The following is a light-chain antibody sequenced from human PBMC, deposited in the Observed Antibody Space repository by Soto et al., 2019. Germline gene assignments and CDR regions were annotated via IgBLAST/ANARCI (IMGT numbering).Light chain of an antibody. J-gene: IGKJ2*01. CDR3: QQSCISHLYT. V-gene: IGKV3-20*01. Sequence: EIVLTQSPGTLSLSPGERATLSCRASQSVSSSYLAWYQQKPGQAPRLLIYGASSRATGIPDRFSGSGSGTEFTRTIRILEPEDFAVYYCQQSCISHLYTFGQGNKLEIK. CDR1: QSVSSSY. CDR2: GAS.